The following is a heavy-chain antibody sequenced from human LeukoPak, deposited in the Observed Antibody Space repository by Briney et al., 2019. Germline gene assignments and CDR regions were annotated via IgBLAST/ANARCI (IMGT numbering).Heavy chain of an antibody. CDR3: ARARRIAAAGPINRFDP. D-gene: IGHD6-13*01. CDR1: GYTFTGYY. Sequence: ASVKVFCKASGYTFTGYYMHWVRQAPGQGLEWMGWINPNSGGTNYAQKFQGRVTMTRDTSISTAYMELSRLRSDDTAVCYCARARRIAAAGPINRFDPWGQGTLVTVSS. J-gene: IGHJ5*02. CDR2: INPNSGGT. V-gene: IGHV1-2*02.